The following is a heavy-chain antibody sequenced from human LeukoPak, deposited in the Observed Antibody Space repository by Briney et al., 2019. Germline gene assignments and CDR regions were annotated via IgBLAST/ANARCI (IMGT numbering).Heavy chain of an antibody. J-gene: IGHJ5*02. CDR3: ARYCSSTTCSNWFDP. CDR1: GDSISNTYY. D-gene: IGHD2-2*01. CDR2: IYYSGST. Sequence: SETLSLTCTVSGDSISNTYYWSWIRQPPGKGLEWIGYIYYSGSTNYNPSLKSRVTISVDTPKNQFSLKLSSVTTADTAVYYCARYCSSTTCSNWFDPWGQGTLVTVSS. V-gene: IGHV4-59*01.